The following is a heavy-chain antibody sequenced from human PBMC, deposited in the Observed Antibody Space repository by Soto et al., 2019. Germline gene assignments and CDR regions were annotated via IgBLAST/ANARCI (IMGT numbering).Heavy chain of an antibody. Sequence: GGSLRLSCKGSGYSFTSYWIGWVRQMPGKGLEWMGIIYPGDSDTRYSPSFQGQVTISADKSISTAYLQWSSLKASDTAMYYCARAYSSSPASYYYYYGMDVWGQGTTVTVSS. D-gene: IGHD6-6*01. CDR3: ARAYSSSPASYYYYYGMDV. CDR1: GYSFTSYW. J-gene: IGHJ6*02. V-gene: IGHV5-51*01. CDR2: IYPGDSDT.